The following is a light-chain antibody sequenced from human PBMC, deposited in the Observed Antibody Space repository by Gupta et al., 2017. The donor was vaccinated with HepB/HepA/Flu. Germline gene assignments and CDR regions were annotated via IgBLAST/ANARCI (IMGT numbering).Light chain of an antibody. J-gene: IGKJ4*01. CDR3: QQTDSYPQVT. Sequence: DIQMTQSPSSLSASIGDRVTISCRASQNINNFLNWYQQRPGKAPNLLISAASSLQSGFPSRFRGSGSGTDFTLSISSRQQEDFATYYCQQTDSYPQVTFGGGTKVDIK. CDR2: AAS. V-gene: IGKV1-39*01. CDR1: QNINNF.